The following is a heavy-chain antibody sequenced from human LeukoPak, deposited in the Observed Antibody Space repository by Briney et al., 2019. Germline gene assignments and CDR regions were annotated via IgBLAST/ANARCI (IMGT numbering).Heavy chain of an antibody. CDR1: GGTFSSYA. J-gene: IGHJ6*02. CDR2: IIPIFGTA. D-gene: IGHD3-22*01. Sequence: GASVKVSCKASGGTFSSYAISWVRQAPGQGFEWMGGIIPIFGTANYAQKFQGRVTITADESTSPAYMELSSLRSEDTAVYYCAREWNDSSGYYYVGSHYYYYYGMDVWGQGTTVTVSS. V-gene: IGHV1-69*13. CDR3: AREWNDSSGYYYVGSHYYYYYGMDV.